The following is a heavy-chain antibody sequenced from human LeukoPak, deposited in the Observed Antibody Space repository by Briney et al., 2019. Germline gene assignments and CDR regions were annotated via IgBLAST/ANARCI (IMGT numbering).Heavy chain of an antibody. CDR2: LYSGGGA. CDR1: GFTFSSYA. CDR3: ARGKTSDDIIEDAFDI. J-gene: IGHJ3*02. Sequence: PGRSLRLSCAASGFTFSSYAMYWVRQAPGKGLEWVSVLYSGGGAYYADSVKDRFTISRDYSQNTLLLQMNSLRAEDTALYYCARGKTSDDIIEDAFDIWGQGTMVAVSS. D-gene: IGHD3-9*01. V-gene: IGHV3-66*01.